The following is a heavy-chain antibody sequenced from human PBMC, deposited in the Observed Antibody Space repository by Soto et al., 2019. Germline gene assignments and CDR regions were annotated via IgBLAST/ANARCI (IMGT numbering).Heavy chain of an antibody. CDR2: ISAYNGNT. D-gene: IGHD6-19*01. CDR1: GYTFTSYG. J-gene: IGHJ4*02. V-gene: IGHV1-18*01. Sequence: ASVKVSCKASGYTFTSYGISWVRQAPGQGLEWMGWISAYNGNTNYAQKLQGRVTMTTDTSTSTAYMELRSLRSDDTAVYYCARVGXPGSGSGWYGTGDYWGQGTLVTVSS. CDR3: ARVGXPGSGSGWYGTGDY.